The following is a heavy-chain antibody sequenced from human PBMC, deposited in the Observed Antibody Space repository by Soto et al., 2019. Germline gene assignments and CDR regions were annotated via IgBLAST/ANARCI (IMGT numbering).Heavy chain of an antibody. CDR2: ISAYNGNT. D-gene: IGHD3-10*01. CDR3: ATPPGLWFGALLEYNCLHR. J-gene: IGHJ5*02. V-gene: IGHV1-18*04. CDR1: GYTFTSYG. Sequence: ASVKVSCKASGYTFTSYGISWVRQAPGQGLEWMGWISAYNGNTNYAQKLQGRVTMTTDTSTSTAYMELRSLRSDDTAVYYCATPPGLWFGALLEYNCLHRSGRGTLVTV.